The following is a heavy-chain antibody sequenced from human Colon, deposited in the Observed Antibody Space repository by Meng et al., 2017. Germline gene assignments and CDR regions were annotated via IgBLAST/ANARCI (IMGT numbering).Heavy chain of an antibody. J-gene: IGHJ4*02. V-gene: IGHV6-1*01. D-gene: IGHD2/OR15-2a*01. CDR2: TYYTSKWSS. Sequence: SQTPSLTRAISGDSVSTNSAAWNWLRQSPSRGLEWLGRTYYTSKWSSDYAVSVKSRMAIHPDTSKNQFSRQVDSVTPEDTAVYYCARGFFSKGFDSWGQGALVTVSS. CDR3: ARGFFSKGFDS. CDR1: GDSVSTNSAA.